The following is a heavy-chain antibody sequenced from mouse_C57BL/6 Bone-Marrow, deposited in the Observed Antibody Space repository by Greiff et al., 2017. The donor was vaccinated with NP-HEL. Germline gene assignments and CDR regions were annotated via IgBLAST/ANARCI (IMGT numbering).Heavy chain of an antibody. V-gene: IGHV1-80*01. CDR2: IYPGDGDT. D-gene: IGHD1-1*01. Sequence: QVQLQQSGAALVKPGASVKISCKASGYAFSSYWMNWVKQRPGKGLEWLGQIYPGDGDTNYNGKFKGKATLTADKSSRTAYMQLSSLTSEDSAVYFCATYYGSSLYYFDYWGQGTTLTVSS. J-gene: IGHJ2*01. CDR3: ATYYGSSLYYFDY. CDR1: GYAFSSYW.